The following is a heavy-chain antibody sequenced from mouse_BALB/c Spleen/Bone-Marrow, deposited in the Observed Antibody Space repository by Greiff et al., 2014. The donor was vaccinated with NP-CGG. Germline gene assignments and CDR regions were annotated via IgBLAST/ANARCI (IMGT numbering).Heavy chain of an antibody. V-gene: IGHV1-9*01. J-gene: IGHJ3*01. CDR3: ARACYAYACFVY. CDR1: GYTFSSYW. D-gene: IGHD2-9*01. Sequence: VQLEGSGAELMKPGASVKISCKATGYTFSSYWIEWVKQRPGHGLEWIGEILPGSGSTNYNEKFKGKATFTADTSSNTAYMQLSSLTSEDSAVYYCARACYAYACFVYWGQGTLVTVSA. CDR2: ILPGSGST.